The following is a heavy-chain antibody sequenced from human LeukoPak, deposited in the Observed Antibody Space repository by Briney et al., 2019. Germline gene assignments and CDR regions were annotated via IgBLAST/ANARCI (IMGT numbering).Heavy chain of an antibody. CDR1: GFTFSSYS. Sequence: GGSLRLSCAASGFTFSSYSMNWVRQAPGKGLEWVSSISSSSSYIYYADSVKGRFTISRDNAKNSLYLQMNSLSTEDTAVDYCARDLVGATRKADYWGQGTLVTVSS. V-gene: IGHV3-21*01. CDR2: ISSSSSYI. D-gene: IGHD1-26*01. J-gene: IGHJ4*02. CDR3: ARDLVGATRKADY.